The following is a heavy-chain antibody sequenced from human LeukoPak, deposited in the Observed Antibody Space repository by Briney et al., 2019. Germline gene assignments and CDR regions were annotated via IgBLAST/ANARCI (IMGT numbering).Heavy chain of an antibody. Sequence: GGSLRLSCAASGFTFSSYWMSWVRQAPGKGLEWVANIKQDGSEKYYVDSVKGRFTISRDNAKNSLYLQMSSLRGEDTALYYCARDKVAGSMAGSNFDYWGQGTLVTVSS. J-gene: IGHJ4*02. CDR2: IKQDGSEK. CDR1: GFTFSSYW. CDR3: ARDKVAGSMAGSNFDY. V-gene: IGHV3-7*01. D-gene: IGHD6-19*01.